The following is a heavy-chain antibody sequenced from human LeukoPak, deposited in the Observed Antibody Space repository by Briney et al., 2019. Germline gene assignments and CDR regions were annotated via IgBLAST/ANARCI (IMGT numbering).Heavy chain of an antibody. D-gene: IGHD2-15*01. Sequence: SETLSLTCTVSGASISSHYWSWIRQPPGKGLEWIGYIYYSGSTNYNPSLKSRGTISVDTSKNQFSLKLSSVTAADTAVYYCARVPVAADLFFGYWGQGTLVTVSS. CDR1: GASISSHY. CDR3: ARVPVAADLFFGY. CDR2: IYYSGST. J-gene: IGHJ4*02. V-gene: IGHV4-59*11.